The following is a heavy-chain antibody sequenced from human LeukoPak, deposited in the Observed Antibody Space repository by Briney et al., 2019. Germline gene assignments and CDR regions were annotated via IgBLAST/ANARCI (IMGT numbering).Heavy chain of an antibody. D-gene: IGHD3-22*01. CDR1: GGSISSYY. J-gene: IGHJ6*02. V-gene: IGHV4-59*01. CDR2: IYYSGST. Sequence: KPSETLSLTCTVSGGSISSYYWSWIRQPPGKGLEWIGYIYYSGSTNYNPPLKSRVTISVDTSKNQFSLKLSSVTAADTAVYYCARATYYWDSAYGMDVWGQGTTVTVSS. CDR3: ARATYYWDSAYGMDV.